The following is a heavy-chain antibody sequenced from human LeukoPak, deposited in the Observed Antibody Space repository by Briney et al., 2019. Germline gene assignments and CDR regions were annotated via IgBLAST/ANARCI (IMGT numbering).Heavy chain of an antibody. CDR3: ARAGRRGYGMDV. V-gene: IGHV3-21*01. CDR2: ISSSSSYI. J-gene: IGHJ6*02. D-gene: IGHD3-10*01. CDR1: GFTFSSYS. Sequence: TGGSLRLSCAASGFTFSSYSMNWVRQAPGKGLEWVSSISSSSSYIYYADSVKGRFTISRDNAKNSLYLQMNSLRAEDTAVYYCARAGRRGYGMDVWGQGTTVTVSS.